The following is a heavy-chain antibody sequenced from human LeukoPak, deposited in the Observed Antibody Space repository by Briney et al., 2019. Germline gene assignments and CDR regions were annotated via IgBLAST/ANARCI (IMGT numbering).Heavy chain of an antibody. Sequence: PSETLSLTCTVSGGSISSYYWSWIRQPPGKGLEWIGEINHSGSTNYNPSLKSRVTISVDTSKNQFSLKLSSVTAADTAVYYCARVYCGGDCYPLDYWGQGTLVTVSS. CDR1: GGSISSYY. CDR2: INHSGST. V-gene: IGHV4-34*01. CDR3: ARVYCGGDCYPLDY. D-gene: IGHD2-21*02. J-gene: IGHJ4*02.